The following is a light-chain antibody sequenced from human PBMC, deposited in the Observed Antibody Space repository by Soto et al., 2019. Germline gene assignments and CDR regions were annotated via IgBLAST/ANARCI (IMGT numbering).Light chain of an antibody. CDR3: QQNYSTPYS. CDR1: QSISSY. J-gene: IGKJ2*03. V-gene: IGKV1-39*01. CDR2: AAS. Sequence: DIQMTQSPSSLSASVGDRVTITCRASQSISSYLHWYQLKQGKAPKLVIYAASSLHSGLPSRFSSSLSGTDFTHTISRLQPEDDATYYCQQNYSTPYSIGQGTKLVIK.